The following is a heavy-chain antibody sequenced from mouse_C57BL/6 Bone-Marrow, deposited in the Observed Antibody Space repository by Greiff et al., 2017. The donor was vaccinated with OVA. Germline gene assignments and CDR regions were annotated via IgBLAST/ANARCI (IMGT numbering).Heavy chain of an antibody. Sequence: EVQLQQSGPELVKPGASVTMTCKASGYSFTDYNMHWVKQSHGKSIEWIGYINPNNGGTSYNQKIKGKATLTVNTSSSTAYMELRSLTAEDSAVYYCARSCYYGNTDYWGQGTSVTVSS. CDR3: ARSCYYGNTDY. CDR2: INPNNGGT. J-gene: IGHJ4*01. D-gene: IGHD2-1*01. V-gene: IGHV1-22*01. CDR1: GYSFTDYN.